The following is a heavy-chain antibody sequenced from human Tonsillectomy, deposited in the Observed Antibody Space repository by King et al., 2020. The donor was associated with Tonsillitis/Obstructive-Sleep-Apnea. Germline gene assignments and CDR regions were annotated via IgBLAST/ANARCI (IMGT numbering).Heavy chain of an antibody. CDR1: GYSFTSYW. Sequence: QLVQSGAEVKKPGESLRISCKGSGYSFTSYWISWVRQMPGKGLEWMGRIDPSDSYTNYSPSFQGHVTISAHKSISTAYLQWSSLKASDTAMYYCARHGGYYDSSGYPDYWGQGTLVTVSS. V-gene: IGHV5-10-1*01. J-gene: IGHJ4*02. CDR2: IDPSDSYT. D-gene: IGHD3-22*01. CDR3: ARHGGYYDSSGYPDY.